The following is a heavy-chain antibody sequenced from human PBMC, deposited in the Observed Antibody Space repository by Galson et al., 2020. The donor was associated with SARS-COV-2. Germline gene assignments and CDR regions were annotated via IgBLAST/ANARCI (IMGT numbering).Heavy chain of an antibody. J-gene: IGHJ6*02. CDR2: IYYSGST. V-gene: IGHV4-31*03. Sequence: SETLSLTCTVSGGSISSGGYYWSWIRQHPGKGLEWIGYIYYSGSTYYNPSHKSRVTISVDTSKNQFSLKLSSVTAADTAVYYCAREEMEQQLPLYGMDVWGQGTTVTLSS. D-gene: IGHD6-13*01. CDR1: GGSISSGGYY. CDR3: AREEMEQQLPLYGMDV.